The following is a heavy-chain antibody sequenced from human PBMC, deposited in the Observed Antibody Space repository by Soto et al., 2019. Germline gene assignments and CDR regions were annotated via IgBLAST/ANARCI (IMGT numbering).Heavy chain of an antibody. J-gene: IGHJ6*02. CDR2: ISSSGSTI. CDR3: ARDLNDYDSHNYGMDV. CDR1: GFTFSSYE. D-gene: IGHD3-22*01. V-gene: IGHV3-48*03. Sequence: GGSLRLSCAASGFTFSSYEMNWVRQAPGKGLEWVSYISSSGSTIYYADSVKGRFTISRDNAKNSPYLQMNSLRAEDTAVYYCARDLNDYDSHNYGMDVWGQGTTFTVSS.